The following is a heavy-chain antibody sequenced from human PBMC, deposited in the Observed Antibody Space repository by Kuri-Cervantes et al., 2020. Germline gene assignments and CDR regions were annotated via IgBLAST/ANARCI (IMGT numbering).Heavy chain of an antibody. CDR2: IHADGITT. J-gene: IGHJ3*01. V-gene: IGHV3-74*01. Sequence: GESLKISCAASGFTFSDYWMHWVRQAPGKGLVWVSHIHADGITTSYADSVRGRFTISRDNAKNAMYLQMYSLRVEDTAVYYCVRDNSNDYGQDYSFDVWGQGTVVTVSS. CDR1: GFTFSDYW. CDR3: VRDNSNDYGQDYSFDV. D-gene: IGHD4/OR15-4a*01.